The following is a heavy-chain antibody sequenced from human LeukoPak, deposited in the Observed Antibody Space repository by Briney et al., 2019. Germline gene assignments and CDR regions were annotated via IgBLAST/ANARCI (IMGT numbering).Heavy chain of an antibody. CDR3: ARDGSYYALDY. V-gene: IGHV3-20*04. Sequence: GGSLRLSCAASGFTSDDYGMSWVRQAPGKGLEWVSGINWNGGSTGYADSVKGRFTISRDNAKNSLYLQMNSLRAEDTALYYCARDGSYYALDYWGQGTLVTVSS. J-gene: IGHJ4*02. D-gene: IGHD1-26*01. CDR1: GFTSDDYG. CDR2: INWNGGST.